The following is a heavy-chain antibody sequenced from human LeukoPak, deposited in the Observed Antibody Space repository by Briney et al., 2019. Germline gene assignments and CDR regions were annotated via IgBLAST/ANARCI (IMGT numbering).Heavy chain of an antibody. CDR1: GGSISTYY. CDR2: IYHSGST. D-gene: IGHD6-6*01. CDR3: ARGGAARLHFQN. J-gene: IGHJ1*01. Sequence: PSETLSLTCTVSGGSISTYYWNWIRKPPGKGLEWIEYIYHSGSTNYNPSLQSRVTISVDTSKNQFSLNLNSVTAADTAVYYCARGGAARLHFQNWGQGTLVTVSS. V-gene: IGHV4-59*01.